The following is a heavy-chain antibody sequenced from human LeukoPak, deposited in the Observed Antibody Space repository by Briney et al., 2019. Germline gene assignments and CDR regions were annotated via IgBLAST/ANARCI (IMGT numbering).Heavy chain of an antibody. CDR1: GGSISSYY. J-gene: IGHJ4*02. V-gene: IGHV4-59*01. CDR3: ARTTVTTVTVDY. Sequence: SETLSLTCTVSGGSISSYYWSWIRQPPGKGLEWIGYIYYSGSTNYNPSLKSRVTISVDTSKNQFSLELSSVTAADTAIYYCARTTVTTVTVDYWAREPWSPSPQ. D-gene: IGHD4-17*01. CDR2: IYYSGST.